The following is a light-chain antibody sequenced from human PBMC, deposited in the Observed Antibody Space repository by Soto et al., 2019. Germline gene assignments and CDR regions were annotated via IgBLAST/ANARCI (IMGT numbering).Light chain of an antibody. CDR2: KVS. Sequence: DVVMTQNPLSSPVTLGQPASISCRSSESLQHSDGNTYLNWLQQRPGQPPRLLIYKVSNRLSGVAEKFSSSGAVKEVTQKISRVEAEDVGVYYCMPATLYRPYTFGQGPKLEIK. CDR3: MPATLYRPYT. J-gene: IGKJ2*01. V-gene: IGKV2-24*01. CDR1: ESLQHSDGNTY.